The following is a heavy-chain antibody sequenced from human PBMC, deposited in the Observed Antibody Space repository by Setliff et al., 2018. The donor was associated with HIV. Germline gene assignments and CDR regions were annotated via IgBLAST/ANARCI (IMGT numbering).Heavy chain of an antibody. D-gene: IGHD2-21*01. V-gene: IGHV3-33*01. CDR3: SGEFGSPPDLYY. CDR2: IWYDGSNK. J-gene: IGHJ4*02. Sequence: PGESLKISCAASGFTFSSYGMHWVRQAPGKGLEWVAVIWYDGSNKYYADSVKGRFTISRDNSKNTLYLQMNSLRAEDTAVYYCSGEFGSPPDLYYWGQGTLVTVSS. CDR1: GFTFSSYG.